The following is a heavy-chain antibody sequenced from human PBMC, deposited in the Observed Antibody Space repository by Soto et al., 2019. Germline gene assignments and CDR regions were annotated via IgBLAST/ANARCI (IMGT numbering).Heavy chain of an antibody. CDR3: ARDPSDFWSGYYSPYYYYGMDV. CDR1: GFTFSSYS. D-gene: IGHD3-3*01. Sequence: EVQLVESGGGLVKPGGSLRLSCAASGFTFSSYSMNWVRQAPGKGLEWVSSISSSSSYIYYADSVKGRFTISRDNAKNSLYLQMNSLRAADTAVYYCARDPSDFWSGYYSPYYYYGMDVWGQGTTVTVSS. V-gene: IGHV3-21*01. CDR2: ISSSSSYI. J-gene: IGHJ6*02.